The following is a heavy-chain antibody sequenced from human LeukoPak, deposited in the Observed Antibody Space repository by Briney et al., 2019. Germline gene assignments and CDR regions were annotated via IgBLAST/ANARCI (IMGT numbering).Heavy chain of an antibody. J-gene: IGHJ6*02. D-gene: IGHD5-24*01. CDR1: GFSISDAW. Sequence: PGGSLRLSCTASGFSISDAWMNWVRQGPGKGLEWVGRIGSKTDGGTTDYAAPVKGRFTISRDDSKTTLYLQMNSLKTEDTAIYYCTRRDCSNSFVWGQGTTVTVSS. CDR2: IGSKTDGGTT. V-gene: IGHV3-15*07. CDR3: TRRDCSNSFV.